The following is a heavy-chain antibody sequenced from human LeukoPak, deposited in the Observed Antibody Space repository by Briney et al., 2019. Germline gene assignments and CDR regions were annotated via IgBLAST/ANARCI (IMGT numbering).Heavy chain of an antibody. CDR1: GFTFSSYG. Sequence: GRSLRLSCAASGFTFSSYGMHWVRQAPGKGLEWVAVISYDGSNKYYADSVKGRFTISRDNSKNTLYLQMNSLRAEDTAVYYCAKGYGSGSYLSPESYFDYWGQGTLVTVSS. V-gene: IGHV3-30*18. J-gene: IGHJ4*02. D-gene: IGHD3-10*01. CDR2: ISYDGSNK. CDR3: AKGYGSGSYLSPESYFDY.